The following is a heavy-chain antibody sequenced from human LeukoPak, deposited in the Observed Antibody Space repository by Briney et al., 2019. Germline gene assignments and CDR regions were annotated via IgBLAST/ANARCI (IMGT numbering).Heavy chain of an antibody. V-gene: IGHV3-11*04. D-gene: IGHD2-2*01. Sequence: GGSLRLSCAASGFTFNDYHMSWLRQAPGKGLEWISYISSIVSYMYYADSVRGRFTISRDSAKNSLYLQMNSLRAEDTAVYYCARILSCSSTTCFGGYFDSWGQGTPVTVSS. CDR2: ISSIVSYM. CDR3: ARILSCSSTTCFGGYFDS. J-gene: IGHJ4*02. CDR1: GFTFNDYH.